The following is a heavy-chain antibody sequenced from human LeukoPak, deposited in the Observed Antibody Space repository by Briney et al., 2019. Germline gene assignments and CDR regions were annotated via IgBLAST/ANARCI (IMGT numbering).Heavy chain of an antibody. J-gene: IGHJ4*02. CDR3: AREWTGGGSSIDY. Sequence: PSETLSLTCIVSGGSITSNTYFWDWIRQPPGKGLEWIGYIYYSGSTNYNPSLKSRVTISVDTSKNQFSLKLSSVTAADTAVYYCAREWTGGGSSIDYWGQGTLVTVSS. D-gene: IGHD2-15*01. V-gene: IGHV4-61*01. CDR1: GGSITSNTYF. CDR2: IYYSGST.